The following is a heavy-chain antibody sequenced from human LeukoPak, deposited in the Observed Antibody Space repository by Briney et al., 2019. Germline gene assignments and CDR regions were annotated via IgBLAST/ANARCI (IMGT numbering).Heavy chain of an antibody. CDR3: AKVGIFGLVTYYFDY. V-gene: IGHV3-9*01. J-gene: IGHJ4*02. CDR2: ISWNSGLI. Sequence: PGGSLRLSCAVPGFTFDEYAMHWVRQAPGKGLEWVSGISWNSGLIDYADSVKGRFTISRDNAKNSLYLQMNSLKAEDTAFYYCAKVGIFGLVTYYFDYWGQGTLVTASS. D-gene: IGHD3/OR15-3a*01. CDR1: GFTFDEYA.